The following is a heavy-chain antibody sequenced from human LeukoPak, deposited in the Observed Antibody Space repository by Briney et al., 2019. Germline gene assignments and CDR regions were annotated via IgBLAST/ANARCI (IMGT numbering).Heavy chain of an antibody. D-gene: IGHD5-18*01. V-gene: IGHV3-21*01. CDR3: ARDGGYSYGYPFDY. J-gene: IGHJ4*02. Sequence: AASLRLSCAASGFTFSSYSMNWVRQAPGKGLEWVSSISSSSSYIYYADSVSGGFTISRDNVKNTLCLQMNSVGAEDTGVYYCARDGGYSYGYPFDYWGQGTLVTVSS. CDR1: GFTFSSYS. CDR2: ISSSSSYI.